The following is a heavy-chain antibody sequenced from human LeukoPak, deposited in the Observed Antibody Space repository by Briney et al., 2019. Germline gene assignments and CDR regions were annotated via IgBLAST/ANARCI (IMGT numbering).Heavy chain of an antibody. D-gene: IGHD3-10*01. CDR1: GGSFSGYY. Sequence: PSETLSLTCAVYGGSFSGYYWGWIRQPPGKGLEWIGSIYYSGSAFYNPSLKSRVTISVDTAKNQFSLKLTSVTAADTAVYYCARQGSYYYGSGTYYNGHFDYWGQGTLVTVSS. CDR2: IYYSGSA. V-gene: IGHV4-39*01. CDR3: ARQGSYYYGSGTYYNGHFDY. J-gene: IGHJ4*02.